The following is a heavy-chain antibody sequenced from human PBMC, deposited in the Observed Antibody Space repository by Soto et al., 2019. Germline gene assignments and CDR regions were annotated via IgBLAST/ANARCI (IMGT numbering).Heavy chain of an antibody. V-gene: IGHV1-24*01. CDR1: GYTLTELS. CDR3: ATQYYYDSSGYYYGLRAFDI. J-gene: IGHJ3*02. D-gene: IGHD3-22*01. Sequence: QVQLVQSGAEVKKPGASVKVSCKVSGYTLTELSMHWVRQAPGKGLEWMGGFDPEDGETIYAQKFQGRVTITEDTSTDTAYMELSSLRSEDTAVYYCATQYYYDSSGYYYGLRAFDIWGQGTMVTVSS. CDR2: FDPEDGET.